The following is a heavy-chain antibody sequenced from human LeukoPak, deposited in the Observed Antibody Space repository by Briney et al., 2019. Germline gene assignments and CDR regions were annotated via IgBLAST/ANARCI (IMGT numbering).Heavy chain of an antibody. CDR3: ARCSYGDYGLLDY. CDR2: IHYSGST. V-gene: IGHV4-59*01. J-gene: IGHJ4*02. D-gene: IGHD4-17*01. Sequence: KTSETLSLTCTISGGSTSSYYWNWIRQPPGKGLEWIGYIHYSGSTNYNPSLKSRVTISVDTSKKRFSLRLNSVTAADTAVYYCARCSYGDYGLLDYWGQGTLVTVSS. CDR1: GGSTSSYY.